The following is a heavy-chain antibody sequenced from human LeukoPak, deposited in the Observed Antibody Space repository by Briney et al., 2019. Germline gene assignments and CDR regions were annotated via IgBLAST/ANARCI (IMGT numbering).Heavy chain of an antibody. CDR2: ILTNGET. CDR1: GFTFSGYA. V-gene: IGHV3-23*01. CDR3: TKDAIYGDGYWEFDY. D-gene: IGHD5-24*01. J-gene: IGHJ4*02. Sequence: GGSLRLSCAASGFTFSGYAMSWVRQGPGKGLEWVSGILTNGETYYADSVKGWFTISRDNSKNKLYLVMDSLRVEDTAVYYCTKDAIYGDGYWEFDYWGQGTLVTVSS.